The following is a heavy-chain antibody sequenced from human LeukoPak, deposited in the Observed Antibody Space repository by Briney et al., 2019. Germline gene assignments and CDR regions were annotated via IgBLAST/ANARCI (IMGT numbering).Heavy chain of an antibody. CDR2: ISGSGGST. Sequence: GGSLRLSCAASGFTFSSYAMSWVRQAPGKGLEWVSAISGSGGSTYYADSVKGRLTISRDNSKNTLYLQMNSLRAEDTAVYYCAKDQRRDYYDSSGYSSDYWGQGTLVTVSS. J-gene: IGHJ4*02. D-gene: IGHD3-22*01. CDR1: GFTFSSYA. CDR3: AKDQRRDYYDSSGYSSDY. V-gene: IGHV3-23*01.